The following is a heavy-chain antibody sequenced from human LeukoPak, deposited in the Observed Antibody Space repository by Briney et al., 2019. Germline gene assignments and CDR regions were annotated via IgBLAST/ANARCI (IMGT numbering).Heavy chain of an antibody. J-gene: IGHJ3*02. CDR3: ARETSESFDI. V-gene: IGHV3-21*01. CDR2: IGSRSTSI. D-gene: IGHD2-2*01. CDR1: GLTFTSHG. Sequence: GGSLRLSCAASGLTFTSHGMNWVRQAPGKGLEWVSSIGSRSTSIYYADSVKGRFTISRDNAKNSLYLQMNSLRAEDTAVYYCARETSESFDIWGQGTMVTVSS.